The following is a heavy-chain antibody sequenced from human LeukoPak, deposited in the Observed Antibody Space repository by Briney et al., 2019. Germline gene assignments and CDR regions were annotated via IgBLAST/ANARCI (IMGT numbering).Heavy chain of an antibody. V-gene: IGHV3-53*01. CDR2: IYSGGNI. J-gene: IGHJ4*02. CDR1: GFTVSSTY. CDR3: ARGSTYYDSSGQVPFDY. Sequence: GGSLRLSCAASGFTVSSTYMSWVRQAPGKGLEWVSVIYSGGNIYYIDSVKGRFTISRDTSKNTLYLQMNSLRAEDTAVYYCARGSTYYDSSGQVPFDYWGQGTLVTVSS. D-gene: IGHD3-22*01.